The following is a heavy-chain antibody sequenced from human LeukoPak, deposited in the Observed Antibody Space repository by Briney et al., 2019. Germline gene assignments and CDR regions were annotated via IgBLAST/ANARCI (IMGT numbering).Heavy chain of an antibody. CDR1: GYIFSSYW. Sequence: GESLRISCKGSGYIFSSYWIGSARQMPGKGLEWMGIIYPGGSDTRYSPPFQGQVTISADKSISTAYVQWNSLRASDTAMYYCARHQYYYDTRAYYIDYWGQGTLVTVSS. J-gene: IGHJ4*02. CDR3: ARHQYYYDTRAYYIDY. D-gene: IGHD3-22*01. V-gene: IGHV5-51*01. CDR2: IYPGGSDT.